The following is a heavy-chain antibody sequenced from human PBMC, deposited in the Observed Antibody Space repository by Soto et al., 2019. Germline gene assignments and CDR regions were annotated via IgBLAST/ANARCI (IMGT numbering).Heavy chain of an antibody. CDR2: IIPIVGTA. D-gene: IGHD2-15*01. CDR1: GGTFSSYT. J-gene: IGHJ6*02. V-gene: IGHV1-69*01. CDR3: ATKYCSGGNCYRGYYYYSMDV. Sequence: QVQLVQSGAEVKKPGSSVKVSCKASGGTFSSYTVSWVRQAPGQGLEWMGGIIPIVGTADYAQRFQGRVTITADESTSTASLELTSMRYEDTAIYYCATKYCSGGNCYRGYYYYSMDVWGQGTTVTVSS.